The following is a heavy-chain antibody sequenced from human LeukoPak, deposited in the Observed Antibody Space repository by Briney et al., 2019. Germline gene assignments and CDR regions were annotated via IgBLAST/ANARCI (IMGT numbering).Heavy chain of an antibody. V-gene: IGHV3-23*01. CDR2: ISGSGGST. J-gene: IGHJ4*02. Sequence: GGSLRLSCVASGLTFSSYWMSWFRQAPGKGLEWVSAISGSGGSTYYADSVKGRFTISRDNSKNTLYLQMNSLRAEDTAVYYCAKDGSSGSYNSNYFDYWGQGTLVTVSS. D-gene: IGHD6-19*01. CDR3: AKDGSSGSYNSNYFDY. CDR1: GLTFSSYW.